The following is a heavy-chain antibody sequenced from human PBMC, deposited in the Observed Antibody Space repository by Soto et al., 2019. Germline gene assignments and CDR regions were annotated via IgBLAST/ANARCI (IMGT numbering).Heavy chain of an antibody. Sequence: ALEMLSHTCTVADGTSSSYCWSCIRKHPGKGLEWIGYIYYSGSTNYNPSLKSRVTISVDTSKNQFSLKLSSVTAADTAVYYCARVNSSGWCKTSYYYYMDVWGKGTTVTVSS. CDR3: ARVNSSGWCKTSYYYYMDV. J-gene: IGHJ6*03. V-gene: IGHV4-59*01. CDR1: DGTSSSYC. D-gene: IGHD6-19*01. CDR2: IYYSGST.